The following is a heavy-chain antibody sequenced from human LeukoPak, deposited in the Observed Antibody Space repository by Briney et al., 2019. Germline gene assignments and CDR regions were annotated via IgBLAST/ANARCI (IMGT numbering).Heavy chain of an antibody. Sequence: PAGTLTLTCAASGCTFSDHYIDWVRQAPAKGLERVGLTRKKANSYITEYAASVGGRFTIPRDNQKHSLYLQMNSLKTEDTGVYYCARELRGYNRLRTYYYYMDVWGKGTTVTVSS. CDR2: TRKKANSYIT. V-gene: IGHV3-72*01. J-gene: IGHJ6*03. CDR1: GCTFSDHY. D-gene: IGHD5-24*01. CDR3: ARELRGYNRLRTYYYYMDV.